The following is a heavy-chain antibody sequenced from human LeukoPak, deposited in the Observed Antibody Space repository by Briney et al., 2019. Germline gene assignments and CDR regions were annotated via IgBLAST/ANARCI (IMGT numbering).Heavy chain of an antibody. D-gene: IGHD5-12*01. Sequence: AGSLRLSCAASGFIFSQYSMNWVRQAPGKGLEWVSHIRSSSETFYADSVKGRFTISRDNARNSLYLQMNNLRGEDTAIYYCARDAGNSGYGCDLWGQGTLVTVSS. V-gene: IGHV3-48*01. CDR1: GFIFSQYS. J-gene: IGHJ5*02. CDR3: ARDAGNSGYGCDL. CDR2: IRSSSET.